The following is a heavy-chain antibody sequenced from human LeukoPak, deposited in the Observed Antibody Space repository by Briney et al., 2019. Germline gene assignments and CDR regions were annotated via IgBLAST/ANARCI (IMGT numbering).Heavy chain of an antibody. CDR3: ARERAGSSWHEGWFDP. J-gene: IGHJ5*02. Sequence: SETLSLTCTVSGGSISSYYWSWIRQPPGKGLEWIGYIYYSGSTNYNPSLKSRVTISVDTSKNQFSLKLSSVTAADTAVYHCARERAGSSWHEGWFDPWGQGTLVTVSS. CDR2: IYYSGST. CDR1: GGSISSYY. V-gene: IGHV4-59*01. D-gene: IGHD6-13*01.